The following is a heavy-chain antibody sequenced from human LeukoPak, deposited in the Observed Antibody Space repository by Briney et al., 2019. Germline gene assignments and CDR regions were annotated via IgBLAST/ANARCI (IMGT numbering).Heavy chain of an antibody. V-gene: IGHV4-59*08. CDR3: ARVGHIVAAGTYDY. CDR1: GDSISTYY. CDR2: IYYSGST. Sequence: PSETLSLTCTVSGDSISTYYWSWIRQPPGKGLEWIGYIYYSGSTNYNPSLKRRVTISVDTSKNQFSLKLSSVTAADTAVYYCARVGHIVAAGTYDYWGQGTLVTVSS. D-gene: IGHD6-13*01. J-gene: IGHJ4*02.